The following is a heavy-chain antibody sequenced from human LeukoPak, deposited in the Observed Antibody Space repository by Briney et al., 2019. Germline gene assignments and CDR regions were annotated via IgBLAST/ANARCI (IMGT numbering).Heavy chain of an antibody. CDR3: ARETMVRGVITDDY. J-gene: IGHJ4*02. CDR1: GGSISSYY. D-gene: IGHD3-10*01. Sequence: PSETLSLTCTVSGGSISSYYWSWIRQPPGKGLEWIGYIYYSGSTNYNPSLKGRVTISVDTSKNQFSLKLSSVTAADTAVYYCARETMVRGVITDDYWGQGTLVAVSS. CDR2: IYYSGST. V-gene: IGHV4-59*01.